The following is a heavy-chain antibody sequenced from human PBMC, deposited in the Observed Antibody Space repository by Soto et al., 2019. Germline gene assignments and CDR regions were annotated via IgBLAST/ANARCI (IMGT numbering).Heavy chain of an antibody. Sequence: QVQLQESGPGLVKPSQTLSLTCTVSGGSISSGGYYWSWIRQHPGKGLEWIGYIYYSGSTYYNPSLQSRFTISVDASTNQSSVKLSFVTAADTAVYYCARAPTDAFDLWGQGTMVTVSS. CDR1: GGSISSGGYY. J-gene: IGHJ3*01. V-gene: IGHV4-31*03. CDR2: IYYSGST. CDR3: ARAPTDAFDL.